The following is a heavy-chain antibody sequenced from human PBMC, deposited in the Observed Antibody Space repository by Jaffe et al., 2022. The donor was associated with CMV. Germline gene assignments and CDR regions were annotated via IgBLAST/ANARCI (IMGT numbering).Heavy chain of an antibody. CDR3: TRGGLEWLLFPTYYYYYMDV. Sequence: EVQLVESGGGLVQPGRSLRLSCTASGFTFGDYAMSWVRQAPGKGLEWVGFIRSKAYGGTTEYAASVKGRFTISRDDSKSIAYLQMNSLKTEDTAVYYCTRGGLEWLLFPTYYYYYMDVWGKGTTVTVSS. V-gene: IGHV3-49*04. D-gene: IGHD3-3*01. CDR2: IRSKAYGGTT. CDR1: GFTFGDYA. J-gene: IGHJ6*03.